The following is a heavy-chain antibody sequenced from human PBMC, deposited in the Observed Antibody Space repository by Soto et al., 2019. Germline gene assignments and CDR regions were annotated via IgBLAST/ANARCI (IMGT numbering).Heavy chain of an antibody. V-gene: IGHV1-2*02. J-gene: IGHJ6*02. CDR1: GYTFTGYY. CDR3: ARRXHSGYGKGAYYYYGMDV. Sequence: GASVKVSCKASGYTFTGYYMHWVRQAPGQGPEWMGWINPNSGGTNYAQKFQGRVTMTRDTSISTAYMELSRLRSDDTAVYYCARRXHSGYGKGAYYYYGMDVWGQGTTVTVSS. D-gene: IGHD5-12*01. CDR2: INPNSGGT.